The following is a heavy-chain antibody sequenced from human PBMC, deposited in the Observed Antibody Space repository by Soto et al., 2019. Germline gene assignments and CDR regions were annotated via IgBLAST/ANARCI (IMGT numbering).Heavy chain of an antibody. CDR3: ARHGSY. Sequence: GTLSLTCTVSGVSITTTSYYWGWIRQPPGKGLEWIGSVYFSGTTYYNPSLKSRVTISVDTSKNHFSLRLSSVTAADTAIYYCARHGSYWGQGTLVTVSS. V-gene: IGHV4-39*01. CDR1: GVSITTTSYY. J-gene: IGHJ4*02. CDR2: VYFSGTT.